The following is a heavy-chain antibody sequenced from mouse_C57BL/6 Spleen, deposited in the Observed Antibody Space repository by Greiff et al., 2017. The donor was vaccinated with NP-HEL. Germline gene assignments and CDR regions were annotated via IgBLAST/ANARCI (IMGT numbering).Heavy chain of an antibody. J-gene: IGHJ2*01. CDR3: ARSFYSSGYFDY. V-gene: IGHV1-7*01. CDR1: GYTFTSYW. CDR2: INPSSGYT. D-gene: IGHD3-2*02. Sequence: QVQLKESGAELAKPGASVKLSCKASGYTFTSYWMHWVKQRPGQGLEWIGYINPSSGYTTYNQKFKDKATLTADKSSSTAYMQLSSLTYEDSAVYYCARSFYSSGYFDYWGQGTTLTVSS.